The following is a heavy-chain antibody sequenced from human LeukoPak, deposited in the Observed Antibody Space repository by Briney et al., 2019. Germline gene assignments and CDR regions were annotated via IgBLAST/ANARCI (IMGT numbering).Heavy chain of an antibody. CDR2: IYSSGST. J-gene: IGHJ4*02. CDR1: GGSFSGYY. CDR3: ARGYGYYFEP. D-gene: IGHD5-18*01. V-gene: IGHV4-59*01. Sequence: PSETLSLTCAGYGGSFSGYYWSWIRQPPGKGLEWIGYIYSSGSTNYNPSLKSRVTISVDTSRNQFSLKLSSVTTADTAVYYCARGYGYYFEPWGQGTLVTVSS.